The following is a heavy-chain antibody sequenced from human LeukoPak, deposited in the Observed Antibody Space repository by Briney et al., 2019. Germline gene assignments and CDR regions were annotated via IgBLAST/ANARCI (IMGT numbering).Heavy chain of an antibody. CDR3: ARYRSGYRYFDY. CDR2: IYYSGST. CDR1: GGSISSYY. J-gene: IGHJ4*02. Sequence: SETLSLTCTVSGGSISSYYWSWIRQPPGKGLEWIGYIYYSGSTNYNPSLKSRVTISVDTSKNQFSLKLSSVTAADTAVYYCARYRSGYRYFDYWGQGTLVTVSS. D-gene: IGHD3-22*01. V-gene: IGHV4-59*01.